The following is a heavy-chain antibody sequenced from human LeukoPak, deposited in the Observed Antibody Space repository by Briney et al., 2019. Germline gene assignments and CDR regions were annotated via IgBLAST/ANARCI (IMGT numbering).Heavy chain of an antibody. CDR3: ARGVDIWSGLNWFDP. J-gene: IGHJ5*02. CDR1: GGSFGGYY. Sequence: SETLSLTCAVYGGSFGGYYWSWIRQPPGKGLEWIGEINHSGSTNYNPSLKSRVTISVDTSKNQFSLKLGSVTAADTAVYYCARGVDIWSGLNWFDPWGQGTLVTVSS. V-gene: IGHV4-34*01. D-gene: IGHD3-3*01. CDR2: INHSGST.